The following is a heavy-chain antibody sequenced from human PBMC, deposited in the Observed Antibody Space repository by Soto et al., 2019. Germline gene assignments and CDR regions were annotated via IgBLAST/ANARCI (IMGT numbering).Heavy chain of an antibody. V-gene: IGHV4-59*08. CDR3: ARHRGQWLVSFDY. J-gene: IGHJ4*02. D-gene: IGHD6-19*01. Sequence: QVQLQESGAGLVKPSETLSLTCTVSGGSSSSYYWSWIRQPPGKGLEWIGYVYFSGSTNYNPSLKSRVTISVDTSKNQFSLKLTSVTAADTAVYYCARHRGQWLVSFDYWGQGTLVTVSS. CDR2: VYFSGST. CDR1: GGSSSSYY.